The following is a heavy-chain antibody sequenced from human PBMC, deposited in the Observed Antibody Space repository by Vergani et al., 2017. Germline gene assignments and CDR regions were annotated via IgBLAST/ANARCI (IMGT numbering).Heavy chain of an antibody. J-gene: IGHJ3*02. CDR1: GESFSSFY. D-gene: IGHD3-16*01. CDR3: ARQFWVSQGVGAFET. V-gene: IGHV4-34*02. CDR2: INNDGHT. Sequence: QVQLQQWGAGVVKPSGTLSLTCAVFGESFSSFYWSWIRQPPGKGLEWIGEINNDGHTNYNPSLESRVTVSRDTAKNQFSLNLMSVTAADTAMYYCARQFWVSQGVGAFETWGRGTEVSVSS.